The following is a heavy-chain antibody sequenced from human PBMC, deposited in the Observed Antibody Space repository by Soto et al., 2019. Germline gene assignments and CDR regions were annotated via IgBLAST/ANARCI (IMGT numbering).Heavy chain of an antibody. CDR2: ISGSGGST. CDR1: GFIFSSYA. Sequence: PGGSLRLSCAASGFIFSSYAMSWVRQAPGKGLEWVSAISGSGGSTYYADSVKGRFTISRDNSKNTLYLQMNSLRAEDTAVYYCAKDNRRYSSSPRYYYYYGMDVWGQGTTVTVSS. CDR3: AKDNRRYSSSPRYYYYYGMDV. V-gene: IGHV3-23*01. J-gene: IGHJ6*02. D-gene: IGHD6-13*01.